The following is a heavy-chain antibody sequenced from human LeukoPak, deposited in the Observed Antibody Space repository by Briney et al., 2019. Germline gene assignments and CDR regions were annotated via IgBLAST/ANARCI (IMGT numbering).Heavy chain of an antibody. Sequence: GGSLRLSCAPSGFTFSNYGMHWVRQASGKGLEWVGRIRSKANSYATAYAASVKGRFTISRDDSKNTAYLQMNSLKTEDTAVYYCTTGVTGSSSYHHYTRPDYWGQGTLVTVSS. D-gene: IGHD2-15*01. CDR3: TTGVTGSSSYHHYTRPDY. J-gene: IGHJ4*02. CDR1: GFTFSNYG. V-gene: IGHV3-73*01. CDR2: IRSKANSYAT.